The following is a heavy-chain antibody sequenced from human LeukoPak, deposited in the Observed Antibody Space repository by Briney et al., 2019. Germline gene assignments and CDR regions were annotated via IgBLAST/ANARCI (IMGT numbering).Heavy chain of an antibody. CDR3: ASRYCSGGSCSPYSGSYYGMDV. Sequence: SVKVSCKASGGTFTNFAISWVRQAPGQGLEWVGGIIPMSGTANYAQKFQGRVTITADESTSTAYMELSSLRSEDTAVYYCASRYCSGGSCSPYSGSYYGMDVWGQGTTVTVSS. D-gene: IGHD2-15*01. CDR1: GGTFTNFA. CDR2: IIPMSGTA. V-gene: IGHV1-69*13. J-gene: IGHJ6*02.